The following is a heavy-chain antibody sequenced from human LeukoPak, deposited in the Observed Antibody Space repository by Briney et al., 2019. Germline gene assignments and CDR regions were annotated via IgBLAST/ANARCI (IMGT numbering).Heavy chain of an antibody. D-gene: IGHD3-10*01. V-gene: IGHV4-61*02. Sequence: SQTLSLTCTVSGGSISSGSYYWSWIRQPAGKGLEWIRRIYTSGSTNYNPSLKCRVTISVDTSKNQFSLKLSSVTAADTAVYYCARDWDGSGSSWFDPWGQGTLVTVSS. CDR3: ARDWDGSGSSWFDP. CDR2: IYTSGST. CDR1: GGSISSGSYY. J-gene: IGHJ5*02.